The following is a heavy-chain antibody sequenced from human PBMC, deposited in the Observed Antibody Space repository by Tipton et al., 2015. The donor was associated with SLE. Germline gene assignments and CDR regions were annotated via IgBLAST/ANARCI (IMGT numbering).Heavy chain of an antibody. V-gene: IGHV4-61*02. D-gene: IGHD2-2*01. CDR2: IYTTGSL. CDR1: GGPMNSGSFY. J-gene: IGHJ4*02. Sequence: TLSLTCTVSGGPMNSGSFYWSWIRQPAGKGLQWIGRIYTTGSLNYNPSLKSRVTISVDTSKNRFSLRLNSVTAADTAIYYCARGSSNFDSWGQGTLVTVPT. CDR3: ARGSSNFDS.